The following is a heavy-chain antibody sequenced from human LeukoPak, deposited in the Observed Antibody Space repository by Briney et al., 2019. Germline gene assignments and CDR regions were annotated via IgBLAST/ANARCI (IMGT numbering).Heavy chain of an antibody. CDR2: IKSKTDGGTT. CDR1: GFTFSNAW. Sequence: GGSLRLSCAASGFTFSNAWMSWVRQAPGKGLEWVGRIKSKTDGGTTDYAAPVKGRLTISRDDSKNTLYLQMNSLKTEDTAVYYCTTEWELGVFDYWGQGTLVTVSS. J-gene: IGHJ4*02. CDR3: TTEWELGVFDY. D-gene: IGHD1-26*01. V-gene: IGHV3-15*01.